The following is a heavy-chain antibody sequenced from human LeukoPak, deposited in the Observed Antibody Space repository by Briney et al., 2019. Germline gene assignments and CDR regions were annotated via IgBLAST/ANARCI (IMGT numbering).Heavy chain of an antibody. CDR2: ISSSGSTI. J-gene: IGHJ4*02. D-gene: IGHD2-2*02. CDR1: GFTFSDYY. V-gene: IGHV3-11*01. Sequence: GVLRLSCAASGFTFSDYYMSWIRQAPGEGLEWVSYISSSGSTIYYADSVKGRFTISRDNAKNSLYLQMYSLRAEDTAVYYCASLLGYCSSTSCSTHDYWGQGTLVTVSS. CDR3: ASLLGYCSSTSCSTHDY.